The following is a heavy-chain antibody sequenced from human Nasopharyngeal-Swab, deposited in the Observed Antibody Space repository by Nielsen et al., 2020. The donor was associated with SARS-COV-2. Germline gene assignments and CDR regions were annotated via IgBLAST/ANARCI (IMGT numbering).Heavy chain of an antibody. CDR1: GGSISSGDYY. Sequence: SETLSLTCTVSGGSISSGDYYWSWIRQPPGKGLEWIGYIYYSGSTYYNPSLKSRVTISVDTSKNQFSLKLSSVTAADTAVYYCARGWITFGGVIDRVDYWGQGTLVTASS. V-gene: IGHV4-30-4*01. CDR3: ARGWITFGGVIDRVDY. J-gene: IGHJ4*02. CDR2: IYYSGST. D-gene: IGHD3-16*02.